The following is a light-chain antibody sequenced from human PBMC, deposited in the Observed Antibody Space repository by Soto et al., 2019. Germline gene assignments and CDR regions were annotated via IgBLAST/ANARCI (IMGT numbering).Light chain of an antibody. Sequence: SYELTQPPSVSVAPGQTARITCGGNNIGVKSVHWYQQKPGQAPVLVVYDDSARPSGIPARFSGSNSGNTATLTVSRVEGGDEADYYCHVWDSGSDQGIFGGGTNVTVL. CDR2: DDS. J-gene: IGLJ2*01. CDR3: HVWDSGSDQGI. V-gene: IGLV3-21*02. CDR1: NIGVKS.